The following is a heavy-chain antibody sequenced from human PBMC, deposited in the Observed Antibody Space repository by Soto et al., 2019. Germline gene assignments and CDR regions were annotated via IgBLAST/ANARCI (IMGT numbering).Heavy chain of an antibody. D-gene: IGHD3-10*01. V-gene: IGHV4-34*01. Sequence: SETLSLTCAVYVGSFSGYYWSWIRQPPGKGLEWIGEINHSGSTNYNPSLKSRVTISVDTSKNQFSLKLSSVTAADTAVYYCARGGGVYYYGSGSYYKTYYYYGMDVWGQGTTVTVSS. CDR3: ARGGGVYYYGSGSYYKTYYYYGMDV. J-gene: IGHJ6*02. CDR2: INHSGST. CDR1: VGSFSGYY.